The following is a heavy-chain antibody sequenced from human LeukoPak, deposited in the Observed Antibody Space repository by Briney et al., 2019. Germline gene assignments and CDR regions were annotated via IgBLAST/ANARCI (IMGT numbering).Heavy chain of an antibody. Sequence: GGSLRLSCAASGFTVSSNYMSWVRQAPGKGLEWVSVIYSGGSTDYADSVKGRFTISRDNSKNTLYLQMNSLRAEDTAVYYCARETHDYGDEDPRGSDYFDYWGQGTLVTVSS. V-gene: IGHV3-66*02. CDR3: ARETHDYGDEDPRGSDYFDY. CDR1: GFTVSSNY. CDR2: IYSGGST. J-gene: IGHJ4*02. D-gene: IGHD4-17*01.